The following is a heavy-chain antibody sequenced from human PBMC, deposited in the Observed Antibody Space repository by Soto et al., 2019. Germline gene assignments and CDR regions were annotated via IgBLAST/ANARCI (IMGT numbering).Heavy chain of an antibody. Sequence: SETLSLTCAVYGGSFSGYYWSWIRQPPGKGLEWIGEINHSGSTNYNPSLKSRVTISVDTSKNQFSLKLSSVTAADTAVYYCARIVAAAMGLFDYWGQGTLVTVSS. J-gene: IGHJ4*02. CDR1: GGSFSGYY. CDR3: ARIVAAAMGLFDY. D-gene: IGHD2-2*01. V-gene: IGHV4-34*01. CDR2: INHSGST.